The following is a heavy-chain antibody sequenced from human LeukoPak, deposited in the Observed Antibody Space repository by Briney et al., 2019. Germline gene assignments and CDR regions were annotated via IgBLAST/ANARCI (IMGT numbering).Heavy chain of an antibody. Sequence: PGRSLRLSCAASGFTFSSYGMHWVRQAPGKRLEWVAVISYDGSNKYYADSVKGRFTISRDNSKNTLYLQMNSLRAEDTAVYYCAKESRDGYNYGYYYGMDVWGQGTTVTVSS. CDR1: GFTFSSYG. CDR3: AKESRDGYNYGYYYGMDV. J-gene: IGHJ6*02. V-gene: IGHV3-30*18. D-gene: IGHD5-24*01. CDR2: ISYDGSNK.